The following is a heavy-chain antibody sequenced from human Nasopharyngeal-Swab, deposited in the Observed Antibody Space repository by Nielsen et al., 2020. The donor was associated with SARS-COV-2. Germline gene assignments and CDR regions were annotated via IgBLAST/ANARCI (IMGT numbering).Heavy chain of an antibody. CDR3: TTGCSSTSCYGYYYYGMDV. D-gene: IGHD2-2*01. V-gene: IGHV3-15*01. CDR1: GFTFSNAW. CDR2: IKSKTDGGTT. J-gene: IGHJ6*02. Sequence: GGSLRLSCAASGFTFSNAWMSWVRQAPGKGLECVGRIKSKTDGGTTDYAAPVKGRFTISRDDSKNTLYLQMNSLKTEDTAVYYCTTGCSSTSCYGYYYYGMDVWGQGTTVTVSS.